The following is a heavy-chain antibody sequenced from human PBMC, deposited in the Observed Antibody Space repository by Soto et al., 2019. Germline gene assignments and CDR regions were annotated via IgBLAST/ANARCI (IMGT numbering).Heavy chain of an antibody. Sequence: GGSLRLSCAASGFTFSTIAMAWVRQAPGKGLEWVSSISPSGDYAYFADSVKGRFTMSRDNSKNTVYLQLDSLRVEDTATYYCVKATSGGLLYYGMEVWGQGSTVTVSS. V-gene: IGHV3-23*01. D-gene: IGHD1-26*01. J-gene: IGHJ6*02. CDR3: VKATSGGLLYYGMEV. CDR2: ISPSGDYA. CDR1: GFTFSTIA.